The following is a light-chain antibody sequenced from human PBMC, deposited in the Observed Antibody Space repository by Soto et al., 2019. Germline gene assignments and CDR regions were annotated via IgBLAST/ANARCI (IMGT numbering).Light chain of an antibody. CDR3: QQNFNTPIT. CDR1: QSVSIN. V-gene: IGKV3D-15*01. CDR2: DAS. J-gene: IGKJ5*01. Sequence: EIVLPQSPGTLSVSPGESATLSCRASQSVSINLAWYQQKPGQAPRLLIYDASTRATGIPARFSGSGSGTEFTLTISSLQPEDFATYYCQQNFNTPITFGQGTRLEIK.